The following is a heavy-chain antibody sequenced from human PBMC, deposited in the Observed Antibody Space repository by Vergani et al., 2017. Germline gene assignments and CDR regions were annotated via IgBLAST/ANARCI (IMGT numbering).Heavy chain of an antibody. Sequence: EVQLVESGGGLVKPGGSLRLSWAASGFTFSSYSMNWVRQAPGKGLEWVSSISSSSSYIYYADSVKGRFTISRDNAKNSLYLQMNSLRAEDTAVYYCARVVPGPDAFDIGSQGTIVTVSS. CDR3: ARVVPGPDAFDI. CDR1: GFTFSSYS. V-gene: IGHV3-21*01. CDR2: ISSSSSYI. J-gene: IGHJ3*02.